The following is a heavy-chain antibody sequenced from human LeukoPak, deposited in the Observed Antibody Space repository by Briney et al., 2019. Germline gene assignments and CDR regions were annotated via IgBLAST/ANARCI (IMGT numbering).Heavy chain of an antibody. Sequence: GGSLRPSCAASGFTFSSYGMHWVRQAPGKGLEWVAFIRYDGSNKYYADSVKGRFTISRDNSKNTLYLQMNSLRAEDTAVYYCAKDSSIAAAGAFDYWGQGTLVTVSS. D-gene: IGHD6-13*01. CDR3: AKDSSIAAAGAFDY. J-gene: IGHJ4*02. CDR2: IRYDGSNK. V-gene: IGHV3-30*02. CDR1: GFTFSSYG.